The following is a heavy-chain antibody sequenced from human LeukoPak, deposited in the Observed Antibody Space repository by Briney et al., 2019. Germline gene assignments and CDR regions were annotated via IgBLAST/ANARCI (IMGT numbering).Heavy chain of an antibody. CDR2: IIPIFGIA. CDR3: ATPRIYCGGDCYPDAFDI. D-gene: IGHD2-21*02. J-gene: IGHJ3*02. V-gene: IGHV1-69*04. Sequence: ASVKVSCTASGGTFSSYAISWVRQAPGPGIEWMGRIIPIFGIANYAQKFQGRVTITADKSTSTAYMELSSLRSEDTAVYYCATPRIYCGGDCYPDAFDIWGQGTMVTVSS. CDR1: GGTFSSYA.